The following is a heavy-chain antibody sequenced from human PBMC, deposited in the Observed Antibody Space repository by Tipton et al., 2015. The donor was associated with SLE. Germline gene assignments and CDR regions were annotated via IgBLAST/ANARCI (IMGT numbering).Heavy chain of an antibody. Sequence: TLSLTCSVSGGSISSHYWSWFRQPPGKGLEWIGYIYYSGNTKYNPSLKSRVTISLDTSRTQFSLKLSSVTAADTAVYYCAREDVGVMVEASFDIWGQGTVVTVSS. V-gene: IGHV4-59*11. CDR3: AREDVGVMVEASFDI. CDR2: IYYSGNT. D-gene: IGHD2-15*01. J-gene: IGHJ3*02. CDR1: GGSISSHY.